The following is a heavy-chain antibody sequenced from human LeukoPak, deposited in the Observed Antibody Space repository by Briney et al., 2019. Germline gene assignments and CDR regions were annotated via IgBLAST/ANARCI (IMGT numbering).Heavy chain of an antibody. D-gene: IGHD3-3*01. CDR3: ARGTSVLRFLEWLSDFDY. CDR2: INAGNGNT. V-gene: IGHV1-3*01. CDR1: GYTFTSYA. Sequence: GASVKVSCKASGYTFTSYAMHWVRQAPGQRLEWKGWINAGNGNTKYSQKFQGRVTITRDTSASTAYMELSSLRSEDTAVYYCARGTSVLRFLEWLSDFDYWGQGTLVTVSS. J-gene: IGHJ4*02.